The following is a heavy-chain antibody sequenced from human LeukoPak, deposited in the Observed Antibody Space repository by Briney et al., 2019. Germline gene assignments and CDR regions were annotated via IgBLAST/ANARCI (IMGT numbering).Heavy chain of an antibody. CDR2: INHSGST. Sequence: SETLSLTCAVYGGSFSGYYWSWIRQPPGKGLEWIGEINHSGSTNYNPSLKSRVTISVDTSKNQFSLKLSSVTAADTAVYYCARGPRWYSSGWPFGYWGQGTLVTVSS. J-gene: IGHJ4*02. CDR1: GGSFSGYY. V-gene: IGHV4-34*01. CDR3: ARGPRWYSSGWPFGY. D-gene: IGHD6-19*01.